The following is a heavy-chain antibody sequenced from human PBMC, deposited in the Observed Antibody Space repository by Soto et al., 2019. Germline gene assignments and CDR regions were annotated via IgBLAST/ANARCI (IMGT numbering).Heavy chain of an antibody. D-gene: IGHD3-10*01. CDR2: IIPILGIA. J-gene: IGHJ6*02. CDR1: GGTFSSYT. V-gene: IGHV1-69*02. Sequence: QVQLVQSGAEVKKPGSSVKVSCKASGGTFSSYTISWVRQAPGQGLEWMGRIIPILGIANYAQKFQGRVTITADKSTSTAYIELSSLRSEDTAVYYCAWYYYGSGSYVSYGMDVWGQGTTVTVSS. CDR3: AWYYYGSGSYVSYGMDV.